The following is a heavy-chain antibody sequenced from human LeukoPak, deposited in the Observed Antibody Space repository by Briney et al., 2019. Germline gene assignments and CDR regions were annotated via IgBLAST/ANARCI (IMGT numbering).Heavy chain of an antibody. CDR1: GGSVSSGSYY. CDR2: IYYGGST. J-gene: IGHJ4*02. V-gene: IGHV4-61*01. D-gene: IGHD3-9*01. Sequence: PSETLSLTCTVSGGSVSSGSYYWSWIRQPPGKGLEWIGYIYYGGSTNYNPSLKSRVTISVDTSKNQFSLKLSSVTAADTAVYYCARVGIDYDILTGYSDYWGQGTLVTVSS. CDR3: ARVGIDYDILTGYSDY.